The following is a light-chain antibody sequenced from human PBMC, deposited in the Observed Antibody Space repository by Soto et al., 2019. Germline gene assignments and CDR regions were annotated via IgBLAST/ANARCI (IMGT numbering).Light chain of an antibody. CDR2: NNN. CDR1: RSDIGSNS. V-gene: IGLV1-44*01. J-gene: IGLJ1*01. Sequence: QSVLTQPPAASGTPGQTVIISCSGSRSDIGSNSVNWYQHLPGTAPNLLIYNNNQRPSGVPDRFSGSKSGTSASLAISGLQSEDEADYYCAAWDDSLTGPVFGTGTKVTVL. CDR3: AAWDDSLTGPV.